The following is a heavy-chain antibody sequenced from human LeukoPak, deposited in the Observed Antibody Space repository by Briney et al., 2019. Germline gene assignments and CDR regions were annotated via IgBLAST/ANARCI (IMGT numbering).Heavy chain of an antibody. CDR2: IWHDGSSK. CDR3: AKDAQRGFDYSNSLEY. V-gene: IGHV3-33*06. J-gene: IGHJ4*02. Sequence: PGGSLTLSSAASRFIFSHYGMHWVRQAPGHGLEWVAVIWHDGSSKYYADSVKGRFTISRDNSENTVYLQMNSLRAEDTAVYYCAKDAQRGFDYSNSLEYWGQGDLVTVSS. D-gene: IGHD4-11*01. CDR1: RFIFSHYG.